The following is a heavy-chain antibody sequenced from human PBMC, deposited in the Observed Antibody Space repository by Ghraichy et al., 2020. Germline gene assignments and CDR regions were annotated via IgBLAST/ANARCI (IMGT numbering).Heavy chain of an antibody. D-gene: IGHD3-22*01. V-gene: IGHV3-53*01. J-gene: IGHJ4*02. CDR3: ARDSYDSSGSLDY. Sequence: GESLNISCAASGFTVSSNYMSWVRQAPGKGLEWVSVIYSGGSTYYADSVKGRFTISRDNSKNTLYLQMNSLRAEDTAVYYCARDSYDSSGSLDYWGQGTLVTVSS. CDR1: GFTVSSNY. CDR2: IYSGGST.